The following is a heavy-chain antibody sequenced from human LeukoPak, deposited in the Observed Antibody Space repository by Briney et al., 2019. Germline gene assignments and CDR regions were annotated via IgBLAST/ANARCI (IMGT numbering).Heavy chain of an antibody. D-gene: IGHD2-2*01. CDR2: IRYDGSNK. Sequence: GGSLRLSCAASGFTFSSYGMHWVRQAPGKGLEWVAFIRYDGSNKYYADSVRGRFTISRDNSKNTLYLQMNSLRAEDTAVYYCAKDGVGYCSSTSCYQQDAFDIWGQGTMVTVSS. CDR1: GFTFSSYG. V-gene: IGHV3-30*02. J-gene: IGHJ3*02. CDR3: AKDGVGYCSSTSCYQQDAFDI.